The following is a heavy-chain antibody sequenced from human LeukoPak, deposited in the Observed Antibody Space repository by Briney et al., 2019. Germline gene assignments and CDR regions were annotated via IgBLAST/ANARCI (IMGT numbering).Heavy chain of an antibody. V-gene: IGHV3-11*06. CDR3: ARAEVDTAMVTWFDY. Sequence: PGGSLRLSCAASGFTFSDYYMSWIRQAPGKGLEWVSYISSGSSYTNYADSVKGRFTISRDNAKNSLYLQMNSLRAEDTAVYYCARAEVDTAMVTWFDYWGQGTLVTVSS. CDR1: GFTFSDYY. CDR2: ISSGSSYT. D-gene: IGHD5-18*01. J-gene: IGHJ4*02.